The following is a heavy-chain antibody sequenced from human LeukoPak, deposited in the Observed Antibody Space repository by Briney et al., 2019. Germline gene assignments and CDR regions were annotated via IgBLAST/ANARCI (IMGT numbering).Heavy chain of an antibody. CDR1: GYTFTSYG. D-gene: IGHD3-10*01. Sequence: GASVKVSCKASGYTFTSYGISWVRQAPGQGLEWMGGIIPIFGTANYAQKFQGRVTITADESTSTAYMELSSLRSEDTAVYYCARDLGMVRVALNSFDPWGQGTQVTVSS. J-gene: IGHJ5*02. CDR2: IIPIFGTA. CDR3: ARDLGMVRVALNSFDP. V-gene: IGHV1-69*13.